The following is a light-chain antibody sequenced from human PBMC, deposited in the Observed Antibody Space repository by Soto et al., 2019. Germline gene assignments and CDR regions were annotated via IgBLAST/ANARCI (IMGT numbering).Light chain of an antibody. CDR1: QSVNNN. CDR3: QQRFSWPPLT. Sequence: EIVLTQSPATLSLSPGERATLSCRASQSVNNNLAWYQQKPGQASRLLIYEASNRATGIPARFSGSESGTDFTLTITGLEPEDFAVYYCQQRFSWPPLTFGGGTKVEIK. J-gene: IGKJ4*01. V-gene: IGKV3-11*01. CDR2: EAS.